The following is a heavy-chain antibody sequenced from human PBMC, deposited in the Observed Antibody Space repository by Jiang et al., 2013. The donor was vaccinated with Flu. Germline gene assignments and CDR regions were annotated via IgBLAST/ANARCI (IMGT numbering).Heavy chain of an antibody. CDR3: ARHDPKLDFWRTLDY. V-gene: IGHV4-59*08. CDR2: IYYSGST. D-gene: IGHD3-3*01. CDR1: GGSISSYY. Sequence: PGLVKPSETLSLTCTVSGGSISSYYWSWIRQPPGKGLEWIGYIYYSGSTNYNPSLKSRVTISVDTSKNQFSLKLSSVTAADTAVYYCARHDPKLDFWRTLDYWGQGTLVTVSS. J-gene: IGHJ4*02.